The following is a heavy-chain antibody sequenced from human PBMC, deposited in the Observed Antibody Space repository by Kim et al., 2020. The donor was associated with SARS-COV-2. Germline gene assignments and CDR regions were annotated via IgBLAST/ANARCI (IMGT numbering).Heavy chain of an antibody. Sequence: ASVKVSCKASGYTFTSYAMHWVRQAPGQRLEWMGWINAGNGNTKYSQKFQGRVTITRDTSASTAYMELSSLRSEDTAVYYCARGGLLWFGELDYWGQGTLVTVSS. CDR3: ARGGLLWFGELDY. D-gene: IGHD3-10*01. CDR2: INAGNGNT. J-gene: IGHJ4*02. CDR1: GYTFTSYA. V-gene: IGHV1-3*01.